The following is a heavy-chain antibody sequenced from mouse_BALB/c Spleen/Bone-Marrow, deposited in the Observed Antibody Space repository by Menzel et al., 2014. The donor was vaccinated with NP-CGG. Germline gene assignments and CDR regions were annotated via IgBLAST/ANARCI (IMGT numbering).Heavy chain of an antibody. J-gene: IGHJ3*01. CDR2: ISSGGNT. D-gene: IGHD2-12*01. CDR3: ARGGDLRPWFSY. CDR1: GFTFSSYA. V-gene: IGHV5-6-5*01. Sequence: EVMLVESGGGLVKPGGSLKLSCAASGFTFSSYAMSWVRQTPEKRLEWVASISSGGNTYYPDSMKGRFTISRDNARNILYLQMSSLRSEDTVMYYCARGGDLRPWFSYWGRGTLVTSSA.